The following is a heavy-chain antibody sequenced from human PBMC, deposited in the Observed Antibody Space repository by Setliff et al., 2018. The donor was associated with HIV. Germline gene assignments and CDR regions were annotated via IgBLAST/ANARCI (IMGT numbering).Heavy chain of an antibody. Sequence: GGSLRLSCAASGFTFSGYGMYWVRQAPGKGLEWVASISNSSRYYWVKARYGDSVKGRFTISRDNSKNTLYLQMNSLRAKDAAVYYCAKAFGYCSGGSCPVLMDVWGKGTTVTV. D-gene: IGHD2-15*01. V-gene: IGHV3-21*01. J-gene: IGHJ6*03. CDR1: GFTFSGYG. CDR3: AKAFGYCSGGSCPVLMDV. CDR2: ISNSSRYY.